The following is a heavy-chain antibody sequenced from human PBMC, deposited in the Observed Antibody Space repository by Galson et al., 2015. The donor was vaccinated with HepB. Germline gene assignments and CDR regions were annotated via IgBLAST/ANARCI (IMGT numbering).Heavy chain of an antibody. D-gene: IGHD6-19*01. CDR2: VSYDGNNK. CDR3: ARAGSGFPRLDY. CDR1: GFTFSHYA. Sequence: SLRLSCAASGFTFSHYAMHWVRQAPGKGLAWVSIVSYDGNNKYYSESVKGRFTISRDKSKNTLYLQMDTLRPDDTAVYYCARAGSGFPRLDYWGRGTLVTVSS. J-gene: IGHJ4*02. V-gene: IGHV3-30*04.